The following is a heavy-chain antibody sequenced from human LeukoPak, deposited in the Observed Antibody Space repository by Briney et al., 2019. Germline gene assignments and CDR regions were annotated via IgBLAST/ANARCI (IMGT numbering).Heavy chain of an antibody. CDR2: IYSGGST. D-gene: IGHD3-3*01. V-gene: IGHV3-66*01. Sequence: GGSLRLSCAASGFTFSSYAMSWVRRAPGKGLEWVSVIYSGGSTYYADSVKGRFTISRDNSKNTLYLQMNSLRAEDTAVYYCARVGSLYYDFWSGYSPRGYADYWGQGTLVTVSS. CDR3: ARVGSLYYDFWSGYSPRGYADY. CDR1: GFTFSSYA. J-gene: IGHJ4*02.